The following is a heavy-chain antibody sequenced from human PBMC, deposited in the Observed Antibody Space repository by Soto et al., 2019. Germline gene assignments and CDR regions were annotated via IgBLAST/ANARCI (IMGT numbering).Heavy chain of an antibody. D-gene: IGHD3-22*01. CDR3: ARASRATYDSSGFWFDY. J-gene: IGHJ4*02. Sequence: QPVGSLRLSCAASGFTVSSNYMSWVRQAPGKGLEWVSVIYSGGSTYYADSVKGRFTISRDNSKNTLYLQMNSLRAEDTAVYYCARASRATYDSSGFWFDYWGQGTLVTVSS. CDR2: IYSGGST. V-gene: IGHV3-53*01. CDR1: GFTVSSNY.